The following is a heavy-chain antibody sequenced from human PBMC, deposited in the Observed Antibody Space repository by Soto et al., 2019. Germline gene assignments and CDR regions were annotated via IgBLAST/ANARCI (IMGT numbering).Heavy chain of an antibody. CDR3: ARDTADSSRWYGFDY. CDR1: GGSVSSGSYY. Sequence: QVQLQESGPGLVKPSETLSLTCTVSGGSVSSGSYYWSWIRQPPGKGLEGIGYIYYSGNTNYNPALKGRGTHALDHSKNHFSQELSSVAAADTAVKFWARDTADSSRWYGFDYWGPGTPVTGSS. CDR2: IYYSGNT. D-gene: IGHD6-13*01. J-gene: IGHJ4*01. V-gene: IGHV4-61*03.